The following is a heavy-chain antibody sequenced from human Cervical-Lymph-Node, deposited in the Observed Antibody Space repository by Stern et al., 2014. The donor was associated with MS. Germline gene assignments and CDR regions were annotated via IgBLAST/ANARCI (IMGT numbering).Heavy chain of an antibody. CDR3: ARDPGGYFYGMDV. J-gene: IGHJ6*02. CDR2: ISGHNGNT. V-gene: IGHV1-18*01. D-gene: IGHD3-10*01. CDR1: GYTFSSYG. Sequence: VQLEESGAEVKKPGASVKVSCKTSGYTFSSYGITWVRQAPGQGPEGMGWISGHNGNTNFAERFQGRLTMTTDTSTRTAYMELRSLRYDDTAVYFCARDPGGYFYGMDVWGQGTTVTVSS.